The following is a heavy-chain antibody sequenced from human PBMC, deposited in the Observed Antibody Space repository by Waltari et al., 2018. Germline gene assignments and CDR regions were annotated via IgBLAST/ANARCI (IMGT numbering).Heavy chain of an antibody. CDR2: INHSGST. CDR3: ARGRFYDERSSGYYYGGIDY. J-gene: IGHJ4*02. Sequence: QVQLQQWGAGLWKPSETLSLTCAVYGGSFSGYYWSWIRQPPGKGLEWIGEINHSGSTNYNPSLKSRVTISVDTSKNQFSLKLSSVTAADTAVYYCARGRFYDERSSGYYYGGIDYWGQGTLVTISS. CDR1: GGSFSGYY. V-gene: IGHV4-34*01. D-gene: IGHD3-22*01.